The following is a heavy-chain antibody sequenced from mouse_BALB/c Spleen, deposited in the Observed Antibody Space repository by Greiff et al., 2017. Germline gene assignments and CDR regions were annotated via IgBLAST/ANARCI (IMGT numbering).Heavy chain of an antibody. Sequence: EVKLVESGGDLVKPGGSLKLSCAASGFTFSSYGMSWVRQTPDKRLEWVATISSGGSYTYYPDSVKGRFTISRDNAKNTLYLQMSSLKSEDTAMYYCARGGSLDYWGQGTTLTVSS. J-gene: IGHJ2*01. CDR3: ARGGSLDY. CDR1: GFTFSSYG. V-gene: IGHV5-6*01. CDR2: ISSGGSYT.